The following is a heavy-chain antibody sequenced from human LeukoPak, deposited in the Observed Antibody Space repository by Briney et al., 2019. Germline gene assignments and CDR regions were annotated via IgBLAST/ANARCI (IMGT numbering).Heavy chain of an antibody. CDR1: GGSISSYY. V-gene: IGHV4-59*01. J-gene: IGHJ2*01. CDR3: ARRQGDLDWSPFWYFDL. CDR2: IYYSGST. Sequence: PSETLSLTCTVSGGSISSYYWSWIRQPPGKGLEWIGYIYYSGSTNYNPSLKSRVTISVDTSKNQFSLKLSSVTAADTAVCYCARRQGDLDWSPFWYFDLWGRGTLVTVSS. D-gene: IGHD3/OR15-3a*01.